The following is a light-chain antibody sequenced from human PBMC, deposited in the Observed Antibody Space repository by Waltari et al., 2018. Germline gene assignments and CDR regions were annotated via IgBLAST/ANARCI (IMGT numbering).Light chain of an antibody. Sequence: QSALTQPASVSGSPGQSITITCTGTGSDGGGYNYGAWYQQHPGKAPKLMIYEVSNRPSGVSNRFSGSKSGNTASLTISGLQAEDEADYYCSSYTSSSTLVFGTGTKVTVL. CDR1: GSDGGGYNY. CDR2: EVS. CDR3: SSYTSSSTLV. V-gene: IGLV2-14*01. J-gene: IGLJ1*01.